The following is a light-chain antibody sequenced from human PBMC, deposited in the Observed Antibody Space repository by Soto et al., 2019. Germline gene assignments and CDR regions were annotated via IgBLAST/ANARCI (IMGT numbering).Light chain of an antibody. J-gene: IGKJ1*01. CDR2: AAS. Sequence: DSQLTQAPSSLSASVGDRVTITCRASHSISSYLTWYQQKPGKPPTLLIYAASSLRSGVPSRFSGSGSGTDFTLTISSLQPADFATYYCQQSYSTPGSFGQGTKVDIK. CDR1: HSISSY. V-gene: IGKV1-39*01. CDR3: QQSYSTPGS.